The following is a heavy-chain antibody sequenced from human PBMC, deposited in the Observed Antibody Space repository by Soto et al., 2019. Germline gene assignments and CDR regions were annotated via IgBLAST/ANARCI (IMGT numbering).Heavy chain of an antibody. CDR1: GFTFNNYA. Sequence: QVQLVESGGGVVQPGTSLRLSCAASGFTFNNYAMNWVRQAPGKGLEWGAFVSNDGSRKYYADSVKGRFTISGDNSKNTLYQQMDSMRVEDTDIYYCAKRSDDSSTPSFDYWGQGILVTVSS. D-gene: IGHD6-6*01. J-gene: IGHJ4*02. CDR2: VSNDGSRK. V-gene: IGHV3-30-3*02. CDR3: AKRSDDSSTPSFDY.